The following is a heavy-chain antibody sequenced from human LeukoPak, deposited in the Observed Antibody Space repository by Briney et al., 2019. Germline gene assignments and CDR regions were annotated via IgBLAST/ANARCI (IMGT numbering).Heavy chain of an antibody. Sequence: GGSLRLSCAASGFTLSSYDMHWVRQATGKGLEWVSAIGTAGDTYYPGSVKGRFTISRENAKNSLYLQMNSLRAGDTAVYYCARDYSLITMIVESPDYWGQGTLVTVSS. V-gene: IGHV3-13*04. D-gene: IGHD3-22*01. J-gene: IGHJ4*02. CDR2: IGTAGDT. CDR1: GFTLSSYD. CDR3: ARDYSLITMIVESPDY.